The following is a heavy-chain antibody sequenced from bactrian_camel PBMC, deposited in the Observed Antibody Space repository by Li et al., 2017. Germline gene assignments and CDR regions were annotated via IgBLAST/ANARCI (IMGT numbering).Heavy chain of an antibody. V-gene: IGHV3S26*01. CDR1: ELKYSRYC. CDR3: AALHFAYGCEYDKKWSEFAD. D-gene: IGHD5*01. CDR2: IDRDGTA. Sequence: VQLVESGGASVQAGGSLRLSCVVSELKYSRYCMAWFRQRPGKEREGVASIDRDGTASVDDSVKGRFTISKDYAKKTLYLQMNSLKSEDTGMYYCAALHFAYGCEYDKKWSEFADWGQGTQVTVS. J-gene: IGHJ4*01.